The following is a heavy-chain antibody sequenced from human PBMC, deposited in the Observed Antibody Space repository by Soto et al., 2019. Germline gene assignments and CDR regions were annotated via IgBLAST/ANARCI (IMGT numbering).Heavy chain of an antibody. J-gene: IGHJ4*02. CDR1: GFTFSSYG. CDR2: ISYDGSNK. Sequence: GGSLRLSCAASGFTFSSYGMHWVHQAPGKGLEWVAVISYDGSNKYYADSVKGRFTISRDNSKNTLYLQMNSLRAEDTAVYYCAKEGVVPAQPWGYFDYWGQGTLVTVSS. D-gene: IGHD2-2*01. CDR3: AKEGVVPAQPWGYFDY. V-gene: IGHV3-30*18.